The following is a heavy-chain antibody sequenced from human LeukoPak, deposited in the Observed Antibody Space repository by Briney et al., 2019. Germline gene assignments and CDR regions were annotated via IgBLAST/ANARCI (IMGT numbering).Heavy chain of an antibody. CDR1: GFTFDDYA. J-gene: IGHJ2*01. CDR2: IGWNRVMI. V-gene: IGHV3-9*01. D-gene: IGHD2-21*01. CDR3: YSDL. Sequence: GGSLRLSCAASGFTFDDYAVHWVRQAPGKGLEWVSGIGWNRVMIGYADSVKGRFTISRDNAKNSLYLQMNSLRPEDTAFYYYYSDLWGRGTQVTVSS.